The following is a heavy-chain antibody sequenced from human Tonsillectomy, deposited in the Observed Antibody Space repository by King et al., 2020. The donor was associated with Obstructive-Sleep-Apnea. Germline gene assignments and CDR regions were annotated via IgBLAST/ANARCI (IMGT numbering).Heavy chain of an antibody. Sequence: VQLVESGGGLVQPGGSLRLSCAASGFTVRSNYMSWVRQAPGKGLEWVSVIYSGGSTYYADSVKGRFTISRDNSKNTLYLQMNSLRAEDTAVYYCARVGLHGDCDHFFKEYYFDFWGQGTLVTVSS. D-gene: IGHD2-21*02. CDR1: GFTVRSNY. V-gene: IGHV3-66*01. J-gene: IGHJ4*02. CDR2: IYSGGST. CDR3: ARVGLHGDCDHFFKEYYFDF.